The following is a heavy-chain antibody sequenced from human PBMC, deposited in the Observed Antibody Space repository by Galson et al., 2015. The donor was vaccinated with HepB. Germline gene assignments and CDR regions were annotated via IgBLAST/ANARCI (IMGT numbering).Heavy chain of an antibody. D-gene: IGHD4-23*01. CDR1: GFTFSTYA. Sequence: SLRLSCAASGFTFSTYAMSWVRQAPGKGLEWVSTISAIGANTYYADSVKGRFTISRDSSKNTLYLHMGSLRAEDRAVYLCARGAYGGKKGLYYFDYWGQGTLVTASS. J-gene: IGHJ4*02. CDR3: ARGAYGGKKGLYYFDY. V-gene: IGHV3-23*01. CDR2: ISAIGANT.